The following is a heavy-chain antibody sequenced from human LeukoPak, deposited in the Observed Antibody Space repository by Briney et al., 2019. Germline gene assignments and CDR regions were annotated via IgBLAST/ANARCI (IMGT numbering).Heavy chain of an antibody. D-gene: IGHD6-13*01. CDR3: ARQGAAAGIDY. Sequence: GESLKISCKVSGYSFTSYCIGWVRQMPGKGLGWMGIIYPGDSGPTYSPSFQGQVTISVDKSINTAYLQWSSLQASDTAMYYCARQGAAAGIDYWGQGTLVTVSS. CDR1: GYSFTSYC. CDR2: IYPGDSGP. V-gene: IGHV5-51*01. J-gene: IGHJ4*02.